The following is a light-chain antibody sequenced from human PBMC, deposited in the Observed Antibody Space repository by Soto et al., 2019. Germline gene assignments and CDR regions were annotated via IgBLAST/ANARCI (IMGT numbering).Light chain of an antibody. CDR2: GAS. CDR3: QFGTLVWT. CDR1: QSVSDTY. Sequence: EVVLTQSPGTLSLSPEERATLSCRASQSVSDTYLAWYQQKPGQPPRLLIYGASNRATGIPDRFSGSGSGTDFTLTVSRLEPEDFAVYYCQFGTLVWTFGQGTKVEIK. V-gene: IGKV3-20*01. J-gene: IGKJ1*01.